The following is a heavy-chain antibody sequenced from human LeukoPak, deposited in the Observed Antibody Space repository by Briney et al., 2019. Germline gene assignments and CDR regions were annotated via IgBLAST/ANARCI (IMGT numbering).Heavy chain of an antibody. CDR2: INPNSGVT. V-gene: IGHV1-2*02. Sequence: GASVKVSCKASGYTFTAYYMHWVRQAPGQGLEWMGWINPNSGVTNYAQKFQGRVTMTRDTSISTAYMELSRLRSDDTAVYYCARRWLLGEQYWKNWFDPWGQGTLVTVSS. D-gene: IGHD4-11*01. CDR3: ARRWLLGEQYWKNWFDP. CDR1: GYTFTAYY. J-gene: IGHJ5*02.